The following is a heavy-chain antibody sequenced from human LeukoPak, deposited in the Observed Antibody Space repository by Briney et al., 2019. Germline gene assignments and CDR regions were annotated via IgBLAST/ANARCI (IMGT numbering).Heavy chain of an antibody. J-gene: IGHJ6*02. Sequence: GGSLRLSCSGSGFTFRSFGMHWVRQAPGKGLEYVSGISSNGGSTNFADSVKGRFTISRDNSKNTLYLQMSSLRAEDTAVYYCVKDSGVVVAYYFGMDVWGQGTTVTVSS. CDR1: GFTFRSFG. D-gene: IGHD2-2*01. CDR3: VKDSGVVVAYYFGMDV. V-gene: IGHV3-64D*06. CDR2: ISSNGGST.